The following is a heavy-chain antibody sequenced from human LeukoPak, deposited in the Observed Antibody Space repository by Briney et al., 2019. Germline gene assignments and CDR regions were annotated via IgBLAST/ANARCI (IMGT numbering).Heavy chain of an antibody. CDR3: ARGNIVATTFDY. J-gene: IGHJ4*02. CDR2: IIPIFGTA. D-gene: IGHD5-12*01. Sequence: VASVKVSCKASGGTFSSYAISWVRQAPGQGLEWTGRIIPIFGTANYAQKFQGRVTITTDESTSTAYMELSSLRSEDTAVYYCARGNIVATTFDYWGQGTLVTVSS. CDR1: GGTFSSYA. V-gene: IGHV1-69*05.